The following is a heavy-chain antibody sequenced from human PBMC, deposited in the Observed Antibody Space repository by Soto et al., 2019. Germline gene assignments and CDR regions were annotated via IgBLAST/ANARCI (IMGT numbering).Heavy chain of an antibody. CDR2: IYFTGST. CDR3: TRGPPRVQWFDP. J-gene: IGHJ5*02. CDR1: GGAVSSGTYY. V-gene: IGHV4-61*01. Sequence: SETLSLTCTVSGGAVSSGTYYWSWIRQPPGKGLEWIGRIYFTGSTNYNPSLKSRVTMSLDTSRNQFSLKLSSVTAADTAVYYCTRGPPRVQWFDPWGLGTLVTVSS.